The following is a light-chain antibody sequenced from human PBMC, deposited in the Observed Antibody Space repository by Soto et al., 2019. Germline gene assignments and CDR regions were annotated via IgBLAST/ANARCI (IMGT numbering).Light chain of an antibody. CDR2: KAS. Sequence: DIQMTQSPSTLSASVGDRVTSTCRASQSISSGLAWYQQKPGKAPKLLIYKASSLESGVPSRFSGSGSGTEFTLSISSLQPDDFATYYCQQYNSYPFTFGGGTKVEIK. CDR3: QQYNSYPFT. V-gene: IGKV1-5*03. CDR1: QSISSG. J-gene: IGKJ4*01.